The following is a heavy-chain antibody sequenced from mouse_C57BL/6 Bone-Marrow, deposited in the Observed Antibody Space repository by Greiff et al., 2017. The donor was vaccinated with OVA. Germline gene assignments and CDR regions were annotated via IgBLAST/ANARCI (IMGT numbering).Heavy chain of an antibody. D-gene: IGHD2-3*01. CDR1: GYSITSGYY. V-gene: IGHV3-6*01. J-gene: IGHJ3*01. CDR3: ARDGYYVKFAY. CDR2: ISYDGSN. Sequence: VQLKESGPGLVKPSQSLSLTCSVTGYSITSGYYWNWILQFPGNKLEWKGYISYDGSNNYNPSLKNLISLTRDTSNNQFFLKLNSVTTEDTATYYCARDGYYVKFAYWGQGTLVTVSA.